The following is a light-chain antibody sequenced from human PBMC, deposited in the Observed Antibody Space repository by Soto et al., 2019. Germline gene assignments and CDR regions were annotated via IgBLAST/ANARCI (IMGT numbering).Light chain of an antibody. CDR1: QSLVHSDGIAY. CDR2: KVS. J-gene: IGKJ5*01. Sequence: VMMSTSPLSLPVTLGQPASISCRSNQSLVHSDGIAYFSWFQQRPGRSPRRLIYKVSNRDSGVPARFSGSGSGTDFALKISRVEAEDVGVYYCMQGTHWPITFGQGTRLEIK. V-gene: IGKV2-30*02. CDR3: MQGTHWPIT.